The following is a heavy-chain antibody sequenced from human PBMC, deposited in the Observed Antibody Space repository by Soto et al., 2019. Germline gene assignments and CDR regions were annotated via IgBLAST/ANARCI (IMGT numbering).Heavy chain of an antibody. CDR2: ISYDGSNE. CDR3: ARDGIGGTVFRGYLDY. Sequence: LRDSCGVAEVTRSRYGMHRIRQETGKGLEWVAVISYDGSNEEYADSVKGRFTISRDNSKNTLYLQMNTLGAEDTAVYYCARDGIGGTVFRGYLDYWGRGTVVTVSS. D-gene: IGHD1-7*01. V-gene: IGHV3-30*03. J-gene: IGHJ4*02. CDR1: EVTRSRYG.